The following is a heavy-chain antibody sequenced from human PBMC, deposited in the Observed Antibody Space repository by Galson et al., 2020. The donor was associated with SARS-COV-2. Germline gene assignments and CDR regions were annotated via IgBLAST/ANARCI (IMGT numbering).Heavy chain of an antibody. CDR1: RGSMSSETYY. D-gene: IGHD3-3*01. CDR2: LHYSGST. J-gene: IGHJ4*02. V-gene: IGHV4-39*01. Sequence: SATLSLTCDVSRGSMSSETYYWGWIRQPPGKGLEWIGSLHYSGSTFYNPSLRSRVTMSAETSKNRFSLKLTSVTAADTAVYYCARQRRGLQFLEWLPYFDSWGPGTLVTASS. CDR3: ARQRRGLQFLEWLPYFDS.